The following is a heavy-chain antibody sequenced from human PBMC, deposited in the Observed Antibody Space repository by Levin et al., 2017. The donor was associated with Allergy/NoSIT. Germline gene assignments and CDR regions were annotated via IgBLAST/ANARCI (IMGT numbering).Heavy chain of an antibody. CDR2: IYPGDSES. CDR1: GYSFPSYW. D-gene: IGHD6-13*01. V-gene: IGHV5-51*01. J-gene: IGHJ4*02. CDR3: ATHEGPATSSGTGDY. Sequence: ASVKVSCKGSGYSFPSYWIAWVRQVPGKGLEWMGIIYPGDSESRYSPSFQGQVTISADKSISTAYLQWSRLKASDSAMYYCATHEGPATSSGTGDYWGQGTLVTVSS.